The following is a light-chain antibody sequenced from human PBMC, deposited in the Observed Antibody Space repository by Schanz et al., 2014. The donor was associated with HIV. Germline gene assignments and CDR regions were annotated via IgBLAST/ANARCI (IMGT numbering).Light chain of an antibody. V-gene: IGLV2-8*01. CDR3: SSFAGNNKLL. Sequence: QSALTQPPSASGSPGQSVTISCTGTDRDIDTNNFVSWYQQHPGKAPKLIIHDVSTRPSAVPDRFSGSKSGNTASLTVSGLQAEDEADYYCSSFAGNNKLLFGGGTKLTVL. CDR1: DRDIDTNNF. CDR2: DVS. J-gene: IGLJ2*01.